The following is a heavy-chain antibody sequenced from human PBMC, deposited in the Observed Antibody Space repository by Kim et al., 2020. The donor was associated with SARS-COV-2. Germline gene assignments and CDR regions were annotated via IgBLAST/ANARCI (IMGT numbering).Heavy chain of an antibody. Sequence: GGNTIYEESVQGRLTVSRDNAKNTLYLQMNSLRAEDTAVYYCARSRELDVWGQGTTVTVSS. D-gene: IGHD2-2*01. CDR3: ARSRELDV. CDR2: GGNT. J-gene: IGHJ6*02. V-gene: IGHV3-74*01.